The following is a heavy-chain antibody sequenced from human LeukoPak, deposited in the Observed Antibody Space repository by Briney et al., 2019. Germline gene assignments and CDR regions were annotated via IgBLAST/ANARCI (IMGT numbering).Heavy chain of an antibody. CDR2: IGSSGGPI. J-gene: IGHJ4*02. V-gene: IGHV3-48*03. CDR1: GFTFTNYE. CDR3: ARTFDS. Sequence: GGSLRLSCAASGFTFTNYEMNWVRQAPGKGLEWVSYIGSSGGPIYYADSVRGRFTISRDNAKKTLHLQMNSLRVEDTAVYYCARTFDSWGQGTLVTVSS.